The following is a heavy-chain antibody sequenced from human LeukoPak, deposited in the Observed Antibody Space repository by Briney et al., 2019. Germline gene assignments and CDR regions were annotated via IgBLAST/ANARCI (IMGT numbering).Heavy chain of an antibody. J-gene: IGHJ4*02. CDR2: INHSGST. D-gene: IGHD6-19*01. CDR1: GGSISSSNW. Sequence: SETLSLTCAVSGGSISSSNWWSWVRQPPGKGLEWIGEINHSGSTNYNPSLKSRVTISVDTSKNQFSLKLSSVTAADTAVYYCASSVPYSSGPGYWGQGTLVTVSS. V-gene: IGHV4-4*02. CDR3: ASSVPYSSGPGY.